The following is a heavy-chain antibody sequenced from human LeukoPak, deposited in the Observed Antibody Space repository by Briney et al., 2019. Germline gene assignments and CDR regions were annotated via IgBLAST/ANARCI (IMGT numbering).Heavy chain of an antibody. CDR2: IIPIVGAT. Sequence: SVKVSCKASGGTFSRLGISWVRQAPGQGLEWMGRIIPIVGATNYAQKFQGRVTFSADKSTSTAYMALSSLRSEDTAVFYCATSEGNPYSTNLDFWGQGTLVTVSS. CDR3: ATSEGNPYSTNLDF. CDR1: GGTFSRLG. V-gene: IGHV1-69*04. D-gene: IGHD1-1*01. J-gene: IGHJ4*02.